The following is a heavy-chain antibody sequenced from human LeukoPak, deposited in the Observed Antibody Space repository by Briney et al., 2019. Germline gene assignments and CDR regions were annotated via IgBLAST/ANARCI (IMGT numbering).Heavy chain of an antibody. J-gene: IGHJ1*01. CDR1: GFTFSSYG. D-gene: IGHD1-26*01. CDR3: AKADSGSYDSFRH. CDR2: IWYDGSNK. V-gene: IGHV3-33*06. Sequence: GGSLRLSCAASGFTFSSYGMHWVRQAPGKGLEWVAVIWYDGSNKYNADSVKGRFTISRDNSKNTLYLQMNSLRAEDTAVYYCAKADSGSYDSFRHWGQGTLVTVSS.